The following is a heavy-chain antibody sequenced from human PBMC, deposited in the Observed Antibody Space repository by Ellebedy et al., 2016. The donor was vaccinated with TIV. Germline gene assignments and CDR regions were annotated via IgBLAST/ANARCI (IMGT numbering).Heavy chain of an antibody. CDR2: IKQDGSEK. V-gene: IGHV3-7*01. J-gene: IGHJ4*02. D-gene: IGHD3-22*01. CDR3: ARDVDSSGYYTF. Sequence: GESLKISXAASGFTFSSYWMSWVRQAPGKGLEWVANIKQDGSEKYYVDSVKGRFTISRDNAKNSLYLQMNSLRAEDTAVYYCARDVDSSGYYTFWGQGTLVTVSS. CDR1: GFTFSSYW.